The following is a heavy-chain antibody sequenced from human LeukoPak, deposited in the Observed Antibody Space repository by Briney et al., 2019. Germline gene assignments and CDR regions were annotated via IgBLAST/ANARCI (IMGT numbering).Heavy chain of an antibody. Sequence: KPSETLSLTCTVSGGSIISYYWSWIRQPPGKGLEWIGYIYYSGSTNYNPSLKSRVTISVDTSKNQFSLKLSSVTAADTAVYYCAREDTAMGTSGIDVWGQGTMVTVSS. CDR3: AREDTAMGTSGIDV. V-gene: IGHV4-59*01. CDR2: IYYSGST. CDR1: GGSIISYY. D-gene: IGHD5-18*01. J-gene: IGHJ3*01.